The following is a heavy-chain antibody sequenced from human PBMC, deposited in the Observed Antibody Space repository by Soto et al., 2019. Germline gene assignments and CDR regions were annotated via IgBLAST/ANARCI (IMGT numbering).Heavy chain of an antibody. J-gene: IGHJ3*02. Sequence: SETLSLTCSVSGYSVRSSDYYWAWIRQSPGKGLEWIGKIKDSGSSNYNPSLRSRVSISVDMSKNQFSLRLTSVAAADTAVYYCARGGISDWQVALDIWGQGTMVTVSS. CDR2: IKDSGSS. V-gene: IGHV4-39*07. CDR3: ARGGISDWQVALDI. CDR1: GYSVRSSDYY. D-gene: IGHD2-21*02.